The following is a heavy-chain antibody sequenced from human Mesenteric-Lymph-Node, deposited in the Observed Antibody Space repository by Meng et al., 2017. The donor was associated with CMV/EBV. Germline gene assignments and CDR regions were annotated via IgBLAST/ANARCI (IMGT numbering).Heavy chain of an antibody. V-gene: IGHV5-51*01. CDR3: ARRGPGYCTTTSCRYSFDY. Sequence: GGSLRLSCRGSGYTFTSYWIGWVRQRPGKGLEWMGIIFPRDSETRYSPSFQGQVTMSADKSINTASLQWSSLKASANGISYCARRGPGYCTTTSCRYSFDYWGQGTLVTVSS. J-gene: IGHJ4*02. D-gene: IGHD2-2*01. CDR1: GYTFTSYW. CDR2: IFPRDSET.